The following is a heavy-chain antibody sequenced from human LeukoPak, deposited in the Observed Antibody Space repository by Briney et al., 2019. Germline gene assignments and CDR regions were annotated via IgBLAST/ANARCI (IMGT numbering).Heavy chain of an antibody. CDR2: ISAYNGNT. CDR3: ARGAYCGGDCLPHDAFDI. D-gene: IGHD2-21*01. CDR1: GYTFTSYG. V-gene: IGHV1-18*01. Sequence: ASVKVSCKASGYTFTSYGISWVRQAPGQGLEWMGWISAYNGNTNYAQKLQGRVTMTTDTSPSTAYMELRSLRSDDTAVYYCARGAYCGGDCLPHDAFDIWGQGTMVTVSS. J-gene: IGHJ3*02.